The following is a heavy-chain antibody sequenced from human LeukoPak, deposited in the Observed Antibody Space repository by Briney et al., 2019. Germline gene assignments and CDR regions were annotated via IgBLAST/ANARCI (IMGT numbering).Heavy chain of an antibody. CDR3: ARDKGYNSAY. CDR2: IRMDGGEQ. CDR1: GFTFSSYW. Sequence: GGSLRLSCAASGFTFSSYWMTWVRQTPGKGLEWVANIRMDGGEQYYMDSVEGRLTISRDNAKNSLRLQMYSLRPEDTAVYYCARDKGYNSAYWGRGTLVTVSS. J-gene: IGHJ4*02. V-gene: IGHV3-7*01. D-gene: IGHD5-24*01.